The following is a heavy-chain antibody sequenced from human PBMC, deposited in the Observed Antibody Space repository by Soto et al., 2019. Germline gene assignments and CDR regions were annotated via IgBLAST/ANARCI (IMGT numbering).Heavy chain of an antibody. CDR1: GYTFTSYA. CDR3: ARGGRYGSGISNWFAP. D-gene: IGHD3-10*01. J-gene: IGHJ5*02. V-gene: IGHV1-3*01. CDR2: INAGNGNT. Sequence: QVQLVQSGAEVKKPGASVKVSCKASGYTFTSYAMHWVRQAPGQRLEWMGWINAGNGNTKYSQKFQGRVTITRDTAASTADRELSSLRSEDTAVYYCARGGRYGSGISNWFAPWGQGTLVTVSS.